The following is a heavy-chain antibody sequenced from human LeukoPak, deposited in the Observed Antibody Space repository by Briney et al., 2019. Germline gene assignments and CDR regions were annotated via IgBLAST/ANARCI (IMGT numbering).Heavy chain of an antibody. CDR3: ARGAIAGRGDNWFWFDP. Sequence: GGSLRLSCAASGSTFSTYSMNWVSQAPGKGLEWVSYISSRSSTIYYADSVKGRFTISRDNAKNSLYLQMNSLRDEDTAVYYCARGAIAGRGDNWFWFDPWGQGTLVTVSS. J-gene: IGHJ5*02. CDR2: ISSRSSTI. V-gene: IGHV3-48*02. D-gene: IGHD1-1*01. CDR1: GSTFSTYS.